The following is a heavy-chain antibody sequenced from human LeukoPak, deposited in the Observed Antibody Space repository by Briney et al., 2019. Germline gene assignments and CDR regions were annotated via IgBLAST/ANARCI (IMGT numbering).Heavy chain of an antibody. D-gene: IGHD2/OR15-2a*01. J-gene: IGHJ6*03. V-gene: IGHV4-4*07. Sequence: SETLSLTCTLSGDSLSGYYWVWVRQAAGKGLEWLGRVYTDGRTGFYPSLQSRVTMSVDMSKNQFSLRLTSVTAADTAVYYCVRGGAYDKSHFHFFQFMDVWGKGTTVTVSS. CDR3: VRGGAYDKSHFHFFQFMDV. CDR1: GDSLSGYY. CDR2: VYTDGRT.